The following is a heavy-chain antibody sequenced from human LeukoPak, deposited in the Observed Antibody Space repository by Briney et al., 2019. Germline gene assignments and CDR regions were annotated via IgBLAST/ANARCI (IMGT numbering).Heavy chain of an antibody. CDR1: GFTFSSYG. V-gene: IGHV3-30*18. CDR3: AKEYYDILTGYYGYLDY. Sequence: GGPLRLSCAASGFTFSSYGMHWVRQAPGKGLEWVAVISYDGSNKYYADSVKGRFTISRDNSKNTLYLQMNSLRAEDTAVYYCAKEYYDILTGYYGYLDYWGQGTLVTVSS. CDR2: ISYDGSNK. D-gene: IGHD3-9*01. J-gene: IGHJ4*02.